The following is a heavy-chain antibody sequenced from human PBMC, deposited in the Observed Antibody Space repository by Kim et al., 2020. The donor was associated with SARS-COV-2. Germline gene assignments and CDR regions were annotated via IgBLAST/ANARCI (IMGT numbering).Heavy chain of an antibody. D-gene: IGHD3-22*01. J-gene: IGHJ6*02. CDR2: ISTHTGNP. Sequence: ASVKVSCKASGYTFTGYALNWVRQAPGQGLEWMGWISTHTGNPTYAQGSTGRFVFSLDTSVSTAYLQTNSLKAEDTAVYYCARGDPTFYYQYGMDVWGQG. CDR3: ARGDPTFYYQYGMDV. CDR1: GYTFTGYA. V-gene: IGHV7-4-1*02.